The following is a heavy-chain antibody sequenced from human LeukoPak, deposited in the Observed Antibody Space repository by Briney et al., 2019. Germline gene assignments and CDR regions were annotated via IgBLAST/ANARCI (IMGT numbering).Heavy chain of an antibody. CDR1: GGSISRYY. CDR2: IYYSGST. J-gene: IGHJ4*02. V-gene: IGHV4-59*01. D-gene: IGHD1-26*01. Sequence: PSETLSLTCTVSGGSISRYYWSWIRQPPGKGLEWIGYIYYSGSTNYNPSLKSRVTISVDTSKNQFSLKLSSVTAADTAVYYCARGARLGFQSSDDFDYWGQGTLVTVSS. CDR3: ARGARLGFQSSDDFDY.